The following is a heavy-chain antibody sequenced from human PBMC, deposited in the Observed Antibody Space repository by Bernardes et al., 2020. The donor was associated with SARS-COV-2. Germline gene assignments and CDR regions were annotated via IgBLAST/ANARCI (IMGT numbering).Heavy chain of an antibody. V-gene: IGHV3-33*01. J-gene: IGHJ6*02. CDR3: AREDYGDHEFSYYYFYGLDI. CDR2: IGDDGSIK. CDR1: GFRFRNHA. D-gene: IGHD4-17*01. Sequence: SLRLSCAASGFRFRNHAMHWVRQAPGKGLEWVASIGDDGSIKFYADSVKGRFTISRDNSRNTLSLQMNSLRVEDTAIYYCAREDYGDHEFSYYYFYGLDIWGQGTAVTVSS.